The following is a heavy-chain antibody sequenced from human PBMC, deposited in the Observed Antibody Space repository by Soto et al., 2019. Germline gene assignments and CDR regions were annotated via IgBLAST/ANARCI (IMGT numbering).Heavy chain of an antibody. J-gene: IGHJ4*02. CDR1: GFTVSGNY. Sequence: GGSLRLSCAASGFTVSGNYMSWVRQAPGKGLEWVSVIYSGGSTYYADSVKGRFTISRDNSKNTLYLQMNSLRAEDTAVYYCARARINWNYVSHFDYWGQGTLVTVSS. D-gene: IGHD1-7*01. CDR2: IYSGGST. CDR3: ARARINWNYVSHFDY. V-gene: IGHV3-53*01.